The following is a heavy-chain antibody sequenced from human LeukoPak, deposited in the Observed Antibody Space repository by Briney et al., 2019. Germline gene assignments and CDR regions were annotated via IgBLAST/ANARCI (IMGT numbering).Heavy chain of an antibody. CDR1: GYTFTGYY. CDR2: INPNSGGT. V-gene: IGHV1-2*02. CDR3: ARAGYYGSGSYSY. D-gene: IGHD3-10*01. J-gene: IGHJ4*02. Sequence: GASVKVSCKASGYTFTGYYMHWVRQAPGQGLEWMGWINPNSGGTNYAQKFQGRVTMTRDTSTSTAYMELSRLRSDDTAVYYCARAGYYGSGSYSYWGQGTLVTVSS.